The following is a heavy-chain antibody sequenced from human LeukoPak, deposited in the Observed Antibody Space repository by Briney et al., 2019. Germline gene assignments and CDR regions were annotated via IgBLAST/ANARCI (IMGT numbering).Heavy chain of an antibody. J-gene: IGHJ6*03. CDR1: GGSISSSSYY. V-gene: IGHV4-39*07. Sequence: SETLSLTCTVSGGSISSSSYYWGWIRQPPGKGLEWIGSIYYSGSTYYNPSLKSRVTISVDTSKNQFSLKLSSVTAADTAVYYCARVRYSYGLYYMDVWGKGTTVTVSS. D-gene: IGHD5-18*01. CDR3: ARVRYSYGLYYMDV. CDR2: IYYSGST.